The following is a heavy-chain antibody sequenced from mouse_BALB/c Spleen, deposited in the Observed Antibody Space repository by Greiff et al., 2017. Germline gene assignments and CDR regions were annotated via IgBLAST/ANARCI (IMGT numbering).Heavy chain of an antibody. Sequence: QVQLQQPGAELVKPGASVKLSCKASGYTFTSYWMHWVKQRPGQGLEWIGEIDPSNGRTNYNEKFKSKATLTVDKSSSTAYMQLSSLTSEDSAVYYCARDPYGSSYRGFAYWGQGTLVTVSA. CDR2: IDPSNGRT. J-gene: IGHJ3*01. D-gene: IGHD1-1*01. V-gene: IGHV1S81*02. CDR1: GYTFTSYW. CDR3: ARDPYGSSYRGFAY.